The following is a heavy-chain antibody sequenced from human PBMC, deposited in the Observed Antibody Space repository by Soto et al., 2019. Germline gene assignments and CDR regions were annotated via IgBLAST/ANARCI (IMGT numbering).Heavy chain of an antibody. CDR2: INGDGSST. J-gene: IGHJ4*02. CDR3: ARDPGTYYYASSGRHFDY. V-gene: IGHV3-74*01. CDR1: GFTFSSYW. D-gene: IGHD3-22*01. Sequence: GGSLRLSCAASGFTFSSYWMHWVRQAPGKGLVWVSRINGDGSSTSYADSVKGRFTISRDNAKNTLYLQMNSLRAEDTAVYYCARDPGTYYYASSGRHFDYWGQGTLVTVSS.